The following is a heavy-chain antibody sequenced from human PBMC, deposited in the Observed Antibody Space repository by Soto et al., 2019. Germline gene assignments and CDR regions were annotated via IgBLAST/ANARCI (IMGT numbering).Heavy chain of an antibody. CDR3: ASERAGYCSGGSCHNWFGP. CDR2: IWYDGTNK. V-gene: IGHV3-33*01. J-gene: IGHJ5*02. Sequence: QVQLVESGGGVVQPGRSLRLSCAASGFTFSSYGMHWVRQAPGKGLEWVAVIWYDGTNKYYADSVKGRFTISRDNSKNTLYLQMNSLRAEDTAVYYCASERAGYCSGGSCHNWFGPWGQGTLVTVSS. CDR1: GFTFSSYG. D-gene: IGHD2-15*01.